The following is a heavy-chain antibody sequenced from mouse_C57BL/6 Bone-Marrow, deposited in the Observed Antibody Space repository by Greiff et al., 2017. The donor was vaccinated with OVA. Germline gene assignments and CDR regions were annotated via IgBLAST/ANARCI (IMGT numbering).Heavy chain of an antibody. CDR1: GYAFSSSW. Sequence: VQLQQSGPELVKPGASVKISCKASGYAFSSSWMNWVKQRPGKGLEWIGRIYPGDGDTNYNGKFKGKATLTADKSSSTAYMQLSSLTSEDSAVYFCARGFYDGHYGGFAYWGQGTLVTVSA. V-gene: IGHV1-82*01. J-gene: IGHJ3*01. CDR2: IYPGDGDT. D-gene: IGHD2-3*01. CDR3: ARGFYDGHYGGFAY.